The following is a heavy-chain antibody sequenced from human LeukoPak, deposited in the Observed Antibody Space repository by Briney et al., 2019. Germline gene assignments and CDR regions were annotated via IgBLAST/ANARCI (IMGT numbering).Heavy chain of an antibody. J-gene: IGHJ4*02. Sequence: GGSLRLSCAASGFTFNSYAMTWVRQAPGTGLEWVSSIGGLGTSTYYADSVKGRFTISRDNSKNTLYLQMNSLTAEDTALYYCAKVPSLIVVVSHFDYWGQGILVTVSS. CDR1: GFTFNSYA. V-gene: IGHV3-23*01. CDR3: AKVPSLIVVVSHFDY. D-gene: IGHD3-22*01. CDR2: IGGLGTST.